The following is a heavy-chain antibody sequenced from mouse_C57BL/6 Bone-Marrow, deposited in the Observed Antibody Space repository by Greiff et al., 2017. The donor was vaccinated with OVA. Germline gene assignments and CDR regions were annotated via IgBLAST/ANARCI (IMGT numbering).Heavy chain of an antibody. V-gene: IGHV1-15*01. CDR1: GYTFTDYE. D-gene: IGHD5-1*01. CDR3: TRQPTPVDY. J-gene: IGHJ2*01. CDR2: IDPETGGT. Sequence: VQLQQSGAELVRPGASVTLSCKASGYTFTDYEMHWVKQTPVHGLEWIGAIDPETGGTAYNQKFKGKAILTADKSSSTAYMKLRSLTSEDSAVYYCTRQPTPVDYWGQGTTLTVSS.